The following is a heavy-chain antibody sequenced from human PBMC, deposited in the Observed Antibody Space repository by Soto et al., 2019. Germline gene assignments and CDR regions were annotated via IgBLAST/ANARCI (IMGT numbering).Heavy chain of an antibody. V-gene: IGHV3-23*01. CDR3: ATVHNTSRSFNY. CDR1: GLSFSVST. Sequence: GGSLRLSCVASGLSFSVSTMTWVRQAPGKGLEWVSTTGLSGRTTYYGDSVKGRFTVSRDNSRNTLDLQMSSLRAEDSAVYYCATVHNTSRSFNYWGWGTLVTVSS. CDR2: TGLSGRTT. D-gene: IGHD1-20*01. J-gene: IGHJ4*02.